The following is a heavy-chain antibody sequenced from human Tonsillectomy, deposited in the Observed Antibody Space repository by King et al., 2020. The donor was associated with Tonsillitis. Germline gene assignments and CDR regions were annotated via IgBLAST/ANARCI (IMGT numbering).Heavy chain of an antibody. CDR1: VFTFSSYA. V-gene: IGHV3-23*04. CDR2: VIGSGGCT. Sequence: VQLVESGGGLVQPGGSLRLSCAASVFTFSSYAMSLVRQAPGKGLEWVSAVIGSGGCTYYPEAGKGRFTISRDNSKKTLYLQMNSLSAEDTAVYYCAKPTRYFDWFLLDYWGRGTLVTVSS. CDR3: AKPTRYFDWFLLDY. D-gene: IGHD3-9*01. J-gene: IGHJ4*02.